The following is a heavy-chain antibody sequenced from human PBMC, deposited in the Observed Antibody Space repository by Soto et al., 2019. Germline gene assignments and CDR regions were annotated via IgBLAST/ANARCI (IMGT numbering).Heavy chain of an antibody. CDR2: ISGSGGST. CDR3: AKSPRGDDYYYYYMDV. CDR1: GFPFSSYA. V-gene: IGHV3-23*01. D-gene: IGHD3-10*01. J-gene: IGHJ6*03. Sequence: GGSLRLSCASSGFPFSSYAMTWVRQAPGKGLEWVSAISGSGGSTYYADSVKGRFTISRDNSKNTLYLQMNSLRAEDTAVYYYAKSPRGDDYYYYYMDVWGKGTTVTVSS.